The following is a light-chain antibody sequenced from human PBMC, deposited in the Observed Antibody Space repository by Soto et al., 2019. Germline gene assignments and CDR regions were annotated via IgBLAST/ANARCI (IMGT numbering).Light chain of an antibody. CDR1: SSDVGGYNY. CDR2: EVS. CDR3: SSYAGSNNLRVV. Sequence: QSVLTQPPSASGSPGQSVTISCTGTSSDVGGYNYVSWYQQHPGKAPKLMVYEVSNGPSGVPDRFSGSKSGNTASLTVSGLQAEDEADNYCSSYAGSNNLRVVFGGGTKLTVL. V-gene: IGLV2-8*01. J-gene: IGLJ2*01.